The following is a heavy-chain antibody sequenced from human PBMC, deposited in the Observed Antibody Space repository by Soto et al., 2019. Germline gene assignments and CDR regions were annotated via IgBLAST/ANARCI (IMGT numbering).Heavy chain of an antibody. V-gene: IGHV1-46*01. Sequence: ASVKVSCKASGYTFTSYYMHWVRQAPGQGLEWMGIINPSGGSTSYAQKFQGRVTMNRDTSTSTVYMELNSLRAEDTALYYCAKDLGPRWLQTHPLDYYGMDVWGQGTTVTVSS. CDR1: GYTFTSYY. J-gene: IGHJ6*02. CDR2: INPSGGST. D-gene: IGHD5-12*01. CDR3: AKDLGPRWLQTHPLDYYGMDV.